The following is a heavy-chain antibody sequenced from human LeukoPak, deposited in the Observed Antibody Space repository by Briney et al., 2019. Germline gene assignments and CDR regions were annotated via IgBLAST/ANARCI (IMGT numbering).Heavy chain of an antibody. J-gene: IGHJ4*02. Sequence: PGGSLRLSCAASGFTFSSYGMHWVRQAPGKGLEWVAFIRYDGSNKYYADSVKGRFTISRDNSKNTLYLQMNSLRAEDTAVYYCAKSRGNYYDSSGYSPDYWGQGTLVTVSS. CDR2: IRYDGSNK. D-gene: IGHD3-22*01. CDR3: AKSRGNYYDSSGYSPDY. V-gene: IGHV3-30*02. CDR1: GFTFSSYG.